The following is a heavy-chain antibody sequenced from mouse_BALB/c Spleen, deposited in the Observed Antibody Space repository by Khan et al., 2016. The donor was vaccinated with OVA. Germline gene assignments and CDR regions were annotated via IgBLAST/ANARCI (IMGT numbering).Heavy chain of an antibody. D-gene: IGHD3-1*01. CDR1: GYAFSSYW. Sequence: QVQLQQSGAELVRPGSSVKISCKASGYAFSSYWMKWVKQRPGQGLEWIGQIYPGDGDTNYNGKFKGKATLTADKSSSTAYMQLSSLTAEDSAVYVCARSGYCKGAMDYWGQGTSVTVSS. V-gene: IGHV1-80*01. J-gene: IGHJ4*01. CDR3: ARSGYCKGAMDY. CDR2: IYPGDGDT.